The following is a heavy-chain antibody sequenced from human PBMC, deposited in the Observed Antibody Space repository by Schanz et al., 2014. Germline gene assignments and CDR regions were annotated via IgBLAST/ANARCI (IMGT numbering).Heavy chain of an antibody. Sequence: QVQLVQSGAEVKKPGASVKVSCKASGYNLTTYGISWVRQAPGQGLEWMGWINPGSGDTKYSPKFQGRVTMTRDTSITTAYMELNRLTYDDTAVYYCARDDGCSSGWGQGTLVTVSS. J-gene: IGHJ4*02. D-gene: IGHD6-19*01. CDR2: INPGSGDT. V-gene: IGHV1-2*02. CDR1: GYNLTTYG. CDR3: ARDDGCSSG.